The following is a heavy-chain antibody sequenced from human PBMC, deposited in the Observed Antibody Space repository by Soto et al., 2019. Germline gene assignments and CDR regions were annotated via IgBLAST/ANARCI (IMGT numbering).Heavy chain of an antibody. CDR3: ARVYYDSSGYYESFDY. V-gene: IGHV1-18*01. CDR2: ISAYNGNT. CDR1: GYTFTSYG. D-gene: IGHD3-22*01. J-gene: IGHJ4*02. Sequence: ASVKVSCKASGYTFTSYGISWVRQAPGQGLEWMGWISAYNGNTNYAQKLQGRVTMTTDTSTSTAYMELRSLRSDDTAVYYCARVYYDSSGYYESFDYWGQGTLVTVSS.